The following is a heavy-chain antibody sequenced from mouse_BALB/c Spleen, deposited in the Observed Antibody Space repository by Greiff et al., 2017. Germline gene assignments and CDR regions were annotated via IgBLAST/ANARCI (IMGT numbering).Heavy chain of an antibody. CDR3: ARCTADYFDY. CDR1: GFTFSSFG. Sequence: DVKLQESGGGLVQPGGSRKLSCAASGFTFSSFGMHWVRQAPEKGLEWVAYISSGSSTIYYADTVKGRFTISRDNPKNTLFLQMTSLRSEDTAMYYCARCTADYFDYWGQGTTLTVSS. CDR2: ISSGSSTI. J-gene: IGHJ2*01. D-gene: IGHD1-2*01. V-gene: IGHV5-17*02.